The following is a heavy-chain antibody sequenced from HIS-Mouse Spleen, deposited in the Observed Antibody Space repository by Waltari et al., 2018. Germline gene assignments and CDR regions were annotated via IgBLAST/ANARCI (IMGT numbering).Heavy chain of an antibody. CDR1: GGTFSSYA. D-gene: IGHD1-7*01. Sequence: QVQLVQSGAEVKKPGSSVKVSCKASGGTFSSYAISWVRQAPGQGLEWMGRIIPILGIANYAKKFQGRVTITADKSTSTAYMELSSLRSEDTAVYYCARATGTGPGAFDIWGQGTMVTVSS. V-gene: IGHV1-69*04. CDR2: IIPILGIA. CDR3: ARATGTGPGAFDI. J-gene: IGHJ3*02.